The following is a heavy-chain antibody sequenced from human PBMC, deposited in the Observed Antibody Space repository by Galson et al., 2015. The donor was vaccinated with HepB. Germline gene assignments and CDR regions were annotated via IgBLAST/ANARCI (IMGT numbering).Heavy chain of an antibody. J-gene: IGHJ5*02. Sequence: SVKVSCKASGGTFSSYAISWVRQAPGQGLEWMGRIIPILGIANYAQKFQGRVTITADKSTSTAYMELSSLRSEDTAVYYCARRGTGIDNWFDPWGQGTLVTVSS. CDR3: ARRGTGIDNWFDP. D-gene: IGHD1-1*01. V-gene: IGHV1-69*04. CDR1: GGTFSSYA. CDR2: IIPILGIA.